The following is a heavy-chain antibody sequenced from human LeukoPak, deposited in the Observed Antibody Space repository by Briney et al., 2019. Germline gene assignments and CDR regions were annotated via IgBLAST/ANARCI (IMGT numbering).Heavy chain of an antibody. CDR3: ARGSGWLDY. CDR2: IKQDGSEK. CDR1: AFTFSNYW. J-gene: IGHJ4*02. V-gene: IGHV3-7*03. D-gene: IGHD6-25*01. Sequence: GGSLTLSCAASAFTFSNYWTSWVRQAPGKGLEWVANIKQDGSEKKYVESVKGRFTISRDNAKNSLYLQMNSLGVDDMAVYYRARGSGWLDYWGQGTLVTVSS.